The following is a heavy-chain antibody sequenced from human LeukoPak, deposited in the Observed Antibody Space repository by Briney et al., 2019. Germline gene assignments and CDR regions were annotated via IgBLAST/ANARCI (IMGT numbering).Heavy chain of an antibody. J-gene: IGHJ4*02. CDR2: ISGSGGST. D-gene: IGHD4-23*01. V-gene: IGHV3-23*01. Sequence: GGSLRLSCAASGFTFSSYAMSWVRQAPGKGLEWVSAISGSGGSTYYADSVKGRFTISRDNSKNTLYLQMNRLRAEDTAVYYCAKVVTPPHVYYFDYWGQGTLVTVSS. CDR3: AKVVTPPHVYYFDY. CDR1: GFTFSSYA.